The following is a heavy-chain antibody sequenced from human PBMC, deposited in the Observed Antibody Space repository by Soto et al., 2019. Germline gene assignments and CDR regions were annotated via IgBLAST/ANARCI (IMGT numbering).Heavy chain of an antibody. CDR3: ARDYNTYADY. CDR2: ISGVGGTI. J-gene: IGHJ4*02. Sequence: QVLLVESGGGLVKPGGSLRLSCAASGFTYSVYYMIWIRQAPGKGLEWVSHISGVGGTIHYADSAQCRFTISRDNAQNSLYLQMYTLRAEDTAVYYWARDYNTYADYWGQGALVTDSS. D-gene: IGHD3-3*01. V-gene: IGHV3-11*01. CDR1: GFTYSVYY.